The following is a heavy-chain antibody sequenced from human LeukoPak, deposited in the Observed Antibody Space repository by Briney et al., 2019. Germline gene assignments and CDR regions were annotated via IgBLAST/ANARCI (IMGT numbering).Heavy chain of an antibody. CDR2: IYYSGST. J-gene: IGHJ5*02. Sequence: SETLSLTCTVSGGSISSYYWSWIRQPPGKGLEWIGYIYYSGSTNYNPSLKSRVTISVDTSKNQFSLKLSSVTAADTAVYYCARNSPSPPAASPWFDPCRQGTLVTVSS. D-gene: IGHD2-2*01. V-gene: IGHV4-59*01. CDR3: ARNSPSPPAASPWFDP. CDR1: GGSISSYY.